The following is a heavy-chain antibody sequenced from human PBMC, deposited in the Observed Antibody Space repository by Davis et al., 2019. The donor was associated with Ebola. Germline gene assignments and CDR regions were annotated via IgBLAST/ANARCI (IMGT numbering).Heavy chain of an antibody. CDR1: GFTFSSYA. J-gene: IGHJ4*02. CDR2: ISSDGVTT. D-gene: IGHD3-10*01. CDR3: ARDPTMVRGVIKGLYYFDY. Sequence: HTGGSLRLSCTASGFTFSSYAMNWVRHAPGKGLVWVSRISSDGVTTTYADSVKGRFTISRDNAKNSLYLQMNSLRAEDTAVYYCARDPTMVRGVIKGLYYFDYWGQGTLVTVSS. V-gene: IGHV3-74*01.